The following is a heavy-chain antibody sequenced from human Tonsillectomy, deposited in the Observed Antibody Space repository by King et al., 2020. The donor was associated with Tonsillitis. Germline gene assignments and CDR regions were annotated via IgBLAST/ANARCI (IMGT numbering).Heavy chain of an antibody. CDR3: VRDAVIIRGYGGDDGAYYFDY. J-gene: IGHJ4*02. D-gene: IGHD4-23*01. CDR1: GFTFDDFG. V-gene: IGHV3-20*04. CDR2: INWNGGST. Sequence: VQLVESGGGVVRPGGSLRLSCEASGFTFDDFGLSWFRQDPGKGLEWGSSINWNGGSTGYADSVKGRFTISRDNAKNSLYLQMHILRAEDTALYYCVRDAVIIRGYGGDDGAYYFDYWGQGTLVTVSS.